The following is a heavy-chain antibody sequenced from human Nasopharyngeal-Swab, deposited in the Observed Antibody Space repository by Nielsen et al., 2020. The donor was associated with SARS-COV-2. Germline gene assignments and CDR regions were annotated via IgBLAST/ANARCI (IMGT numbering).Heavy chain of an antibody. Sequence: GGSLSLSCAASGFTFSSYWMTWVRQAPGKGLEWVANIKHDGSGKYYVDSVKGRFSISRDNTKNSLYLQMNSLRAEDTAVYYCARGGGRYGFDYWGQGTLVTVSS. CDR2: IKHDGSGK. CDR3: ARGGGRYGFDY. CDR1: GFTFSSYW. D-gene: IGHD6-19*01. J-gene: IGHJ4*02. V-gene: IGHV3-7*01.